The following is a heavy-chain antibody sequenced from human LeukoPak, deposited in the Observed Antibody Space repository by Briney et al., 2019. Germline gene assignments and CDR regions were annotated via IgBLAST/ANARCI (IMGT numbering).Heavy chain of an antibody. J-gene: IGHJ4*02. D-gene: IGHD1-26*01. CDR3: ARYSGRTSSFDY. CDR1: GLTFSNYN. V-gene: IGHV3-21*01. Sequence: GGSLRLSCAASGLTFSNYNMSWVRQAPGKGLEWVSSISSSSSYIYYADSVKGRFTISRDNAKNALYLQMNSLRAEDTAVYYCARYSGRTSSFDYWGQGTLVTVSS. CDR2: ISSSSSYI.